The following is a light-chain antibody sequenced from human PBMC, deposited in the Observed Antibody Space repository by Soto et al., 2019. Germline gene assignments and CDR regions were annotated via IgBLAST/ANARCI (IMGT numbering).Light chain of an antibody. CDR2: DVS. Sequence: QPVLTQPASVSGSPGQSITISCTGTSSDVGGYNYVSWYQQHPGKAPKLMIYDVSNRPSGVSNRFSGSKSGNTASLPISGLQAEDEAYYYCSAYTSSSPLFGGGTKLTVL. J-gene: IGLJ2*01. CDR1: SSDVGGYNY. V-gene: IGLV2-14*01. CDR3: SAYTSSSPL.